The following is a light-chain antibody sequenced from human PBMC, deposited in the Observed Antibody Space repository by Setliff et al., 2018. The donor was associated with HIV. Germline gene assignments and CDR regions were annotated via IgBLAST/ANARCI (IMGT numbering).Light chain of an antibody. Sequence: QSVLTQPPSASGSPGQSVTISCTGTSNDVGYYNRVSWYQQYPGKAPKVMIYEVSKRPSGVPDRFSGSKSGNTASLTVSGLQAEVEADYYCGSYAGSSYVFGSGTKVTVL. V-gene: IGLV2-8*01. CDR2: EVS. CDR1: SNDVGYYNR. J-gene: IGLJ1*01. CDR3: GSYAGSSYV.